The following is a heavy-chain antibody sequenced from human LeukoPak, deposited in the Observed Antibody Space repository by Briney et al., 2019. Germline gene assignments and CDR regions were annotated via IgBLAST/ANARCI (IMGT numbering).Heavy chain of an antibody. CDR3: ASLYYYDSSGV. J-gene: IGHJ4*02. CDR1: GFTFSSYT. Sequence: GGSLRLSCTASGFTFSSYTMNWVRQAPGMGLEWVASISSSGSYMYHADSMKGRFTISRDNAKNSLYLQMNSLRAEDTAVYYCASLYYYDSSGVWGQGTLVTVSS. CDR2: ISSSGSYM. D-gene: IGHD3-22*01. V-gene: IGHV3-21*01.